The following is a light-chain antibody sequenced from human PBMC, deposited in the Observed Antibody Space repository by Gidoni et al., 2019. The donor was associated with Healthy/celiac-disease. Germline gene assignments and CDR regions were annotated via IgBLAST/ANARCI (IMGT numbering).Light chain of an antibody. CDR1: QSVFYSSNNKNY. Sequence: DIVMTESPDSLAVSLGERATINCKSSQSVFYSSNNKNYVAWYQQKPGQPPQLLIYWASTRESGVPDRFSGSGSGTDFTLTISSLQAEDVAVYYCQQYYSTLTFXGXTKVEIK. J-gene: IGKJ4*01. CDR2: WAS. V-gene: IGKV4-1*01. CDR3: QQYYSTLT.